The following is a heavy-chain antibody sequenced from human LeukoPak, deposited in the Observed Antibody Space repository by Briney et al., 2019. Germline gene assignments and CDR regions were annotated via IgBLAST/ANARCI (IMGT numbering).Heavy chain of an antibody. CDR2: INPSGGST. J-gene: IGHJ5*02. CDR3: AREARNGSGYCSEGFDP. CDR1: GYTFTSYY. V-gene: IGHV1-46*01. D-gene: IGHD3-22*01. Sequence: ASVKVSCKASGYTFTSYYMHWVRQAPGQGLEWMGIINPSGGSTSYAQKFQGRVTMTRDTSTSTVYMELSSLRSEDTAVYYCAREARNGSGYCSEGFDPWGQGTLVTVSS.